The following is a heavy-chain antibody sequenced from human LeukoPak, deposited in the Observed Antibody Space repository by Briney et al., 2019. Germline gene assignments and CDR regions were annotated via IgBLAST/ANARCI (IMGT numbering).Heavy chain of an antibody. CDR3: ARGLVLMVYAIGFDY. CDR2: INHSGST. CDR1: GRSFSGYY. D-gene: IGHD2-8*01. J-gene: IGHJ4*02. V-gene: IGHV4-34*01. Sequence: PSETLSLTCAVYGRSFSGYYWSWIRQPPGKGQEWIGEINHSGSTNYNPSLKSRVTISVDTSKNQFSLKLSSVTAADTAVYYCARGLVLMVYAIGFDYWGQGTLVTVSS.